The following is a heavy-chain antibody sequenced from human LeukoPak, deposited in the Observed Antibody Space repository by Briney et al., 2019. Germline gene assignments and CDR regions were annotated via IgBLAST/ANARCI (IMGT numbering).Heavy chain of an antibody. V-gene: IGHV4-34*01. CDR2: INHSGST. J-gene: IGHJ6*02. CDR1: GGSFSGYY. D-gene: IGHD1-1*01. CDR3: ARPLGQGNEYGMDV. Sequence: SETLSLTCAVYGGSFSGYYGSWIRQSPGKGLEWIGEINHSGSTNYNPSLKSRVTISVDTSKNQFSLKLTSVTAADTAVYYCARPLGQGNEYGMDVWGQGTTVTVSS.